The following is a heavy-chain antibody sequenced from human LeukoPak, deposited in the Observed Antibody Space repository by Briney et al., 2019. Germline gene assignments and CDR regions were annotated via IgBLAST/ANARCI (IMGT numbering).Heavy chain of an antibody. V-gene: IGHV3-48*03. CDR1: GFTFSSYE. CDR2: ISSSDGTI. CDR3: ARTIEMATISYFDY. Sequence: GGSLRLSCAASGFTFSSYEMNWVRQAPGKGLEWVSYISSSDGTIYYADSVKGRFTISRDNAKNSLYLQMNSLRAGDTAVYYCARTIEMATISYFDYWGQGTLVTVSS. D-gene: IGHD5-24*01. J-gene: IGHJ4*02.